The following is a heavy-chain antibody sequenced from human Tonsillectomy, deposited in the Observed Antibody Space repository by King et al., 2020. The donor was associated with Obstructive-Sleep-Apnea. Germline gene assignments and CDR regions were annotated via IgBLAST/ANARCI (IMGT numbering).Heavy chain of an antibody. D-gene: IGHD3-16*02. V-gene: IGHV3-7*01. Sequence: VQLVESGGGLVQSGGSLRLSCAASGFTFSDYWRTWVRQAPGKGLEWVANIKQDGSEKYYLDSVKGRFTISRDNADNSLSLQMDSLRAEDTAVYYCAKGSYRHDYWGQGTLVTVSS. CDR3: AKGSYRHDY. CDR1: GFTFSDYW. CDR2: IKQDGSEK. J-gene: IGHJ4*02.